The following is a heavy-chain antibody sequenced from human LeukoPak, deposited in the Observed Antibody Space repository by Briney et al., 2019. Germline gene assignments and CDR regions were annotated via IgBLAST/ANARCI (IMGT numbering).Heavy chain of an antibody. CDR1: GFTFGDYA. V-gene: IGHV3-49*04. Sequence: GGSLRLSCTASGFTFGDYAVSWVRQAPGKGLEWVGFIRSKAYGGTTEYAASVKGRFTISRDDSKSIAYLQMNSLKTEDTAVYYCTRESTYYDSSGYYLYWGQGTLVTVSS. J-gene: IGHJ4*02. CDR2: IRSKAYGGTT. D-gene: IGHD3-22*01. CDR3: TRESTYYDSSGYYLY.